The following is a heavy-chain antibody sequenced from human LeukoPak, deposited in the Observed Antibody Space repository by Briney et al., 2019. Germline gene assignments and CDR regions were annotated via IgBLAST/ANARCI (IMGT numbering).Heavy chain of an antibody. CDR2: IIPIFGTA. CDR1: GGTFSSYA. Sequence: GASVKVSCKASGGTFSSYAISWVRQAPGQGLEWMGGIIPIFGTANYAQKFQGRVTITADESTSTAYMKLSSLRSEDKAVYYCASRLRADYYYMDVWGKGTTVTVSS. D-gene: IGHD4-17*01. CDR3: ASRLRADYYYMDV. V-gene: IGHV1-69*13. J-gene: IGHJ6*03.